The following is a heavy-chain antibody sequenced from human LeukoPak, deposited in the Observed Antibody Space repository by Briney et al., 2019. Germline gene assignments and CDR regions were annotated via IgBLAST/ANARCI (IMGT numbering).Heavy chain of an antibody. J-gene: IGHJ4*02. CDR1: GGSFSGYY. CDR3: ARWGGTVGLDY. CDR2: INHSGST. Sequence: SETLSLTCAVYGGSFSGYYWSWICQPPGKGLEWIGEINHSGSTNYNPSLKSRVTISVDTSKNQFSLKLSSVTAADTAVYYCARWGGTVGLDYWGQGTLVTVSS. D-gene: IGHD1-14*01. V-gene: IGHV4-34*01.